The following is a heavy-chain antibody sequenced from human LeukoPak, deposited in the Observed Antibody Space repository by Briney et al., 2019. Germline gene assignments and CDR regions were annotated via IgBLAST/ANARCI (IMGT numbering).Heavy chain of an antibody. D-gene: IGHD3-9*01. CDR3: ATLTGYSSESWFDP. V-gene: IGHV4-4*07. CDR1: GASITSYY. CDR2: THTSGST. Sequence: SETLSLTCTVSGASITSYYWSWIRQPAGKGLEWIVRTHTSGSTNYNPSLKSRVTMSVDTSKNQFSLKLSSVTAADTAVYYCATLTGYSSESWFDPWGQGILVTVSS. J-gene: IGHJ5*02.